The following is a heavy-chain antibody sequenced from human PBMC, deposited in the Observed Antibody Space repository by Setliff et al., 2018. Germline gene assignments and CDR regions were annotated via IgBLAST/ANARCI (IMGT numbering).Heavy chain of an antibody. CDR2: INHYGST. CDR3: ARRWNFGPYGSGIHDGFDM. V-gene: IGHV4-34*01. D-gene: IGHD3-10*01. CDR1: DGSFSDYY. Sequence: KPSETLSLTCAVYDGSFSDYYWSWIRQPPGKGLEWIGEINHYGSTKYKSSLKSRVTISVDTSKNQFSLKLNSVTAADTAVYYCARRWNFGPYGSGIHDGFDMWGQGTMVTVSS. J-gene: IGHJ3*02.